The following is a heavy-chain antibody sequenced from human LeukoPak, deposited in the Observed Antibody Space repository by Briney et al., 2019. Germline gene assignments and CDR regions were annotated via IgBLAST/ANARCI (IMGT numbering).Heavy chain of an antibody. J-gene: IGHJ5*01. CDR2: INSDGSST. CDR1: GFTFSSYW. Sequence: PGGSLRLSCAASGFTFSSYWMHWVRQAPGKGLVWVSRINSDGSSTSYADSVKGRFTISRDNAKNTLYLQMNSLRAEDTAVYYCARAPVYSSGWYDSWGQGTLVTVSS. CDR3: ARAPVYSSGWYDS. D-gene: IGHD6-19*01. V-gene: IGHV3-74*01.